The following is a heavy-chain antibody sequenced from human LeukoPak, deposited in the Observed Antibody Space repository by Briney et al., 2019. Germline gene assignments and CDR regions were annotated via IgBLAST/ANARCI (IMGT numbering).Heavy chain of an antibody. Sequence: KPSETLSLTCTVSGGSISSYYWSWIRQPPGKGLEWIGYIYYSGSTNYNPSLKSRVTISVDTSKNQFSLKLSSVTAADTAVYYCARERPNSRIFGPYGMDVWGQGTTVTVSS. CDR2: IYYSGST. J-gene: IGHJ6*02. CDR3: ARERPNSRIFGPYGMDV. D-gene: IGHD3-3*01. V-gene: IGHV4-59*01. CDR1: GGSISSYY.